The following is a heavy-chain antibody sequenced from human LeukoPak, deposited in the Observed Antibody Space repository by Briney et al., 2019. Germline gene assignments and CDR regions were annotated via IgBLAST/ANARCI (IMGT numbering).Heavy chain of an antibody. Sequence: ASVKVSCKASGYTFTGYYMHWVRQAPGQGLEWMGWINPNSGGTNYAQKFQGRVTTTRDTSISTAYMELNRLRSDDTAVYYCARDEGYSTSWYQDWGQGTLVTVSS. CDR2: INPNSGGT. J-gene: IGHJ4*02. CDR1: GYTFTGYY. V-gene: IGHV1-2*02. D-gene: IGHD6-13*01. CDR3: ARDEGYSTSWYQD.